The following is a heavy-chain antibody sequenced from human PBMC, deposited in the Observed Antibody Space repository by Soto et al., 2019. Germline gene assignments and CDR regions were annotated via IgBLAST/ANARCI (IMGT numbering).Heavy chain of an antibody. J-gene: IGHJ4*02. CDR1: GFTFSSSA. V-gene: IGHV1-58*02. CDR2: IVVGSGKT. D-gene: IGHD3-22*01. CDR3: AATFDSGAYDVGGHPS. Sequence: SVKGSCKASGFTFSSSAIQWVRQALGQPLEWIGWIVVGSGKTDYTHNLQARVTITRDKSTSTAYMELSGLRSEDTAVYYCAATFDSGAYDVGGHPSWGQGTLVPVSS.